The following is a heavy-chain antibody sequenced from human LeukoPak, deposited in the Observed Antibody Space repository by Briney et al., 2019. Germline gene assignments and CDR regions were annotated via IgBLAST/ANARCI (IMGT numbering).Heavy chain of an antibody. Sequence: PGGSLRLSCAASGFTFDDYAMHWVRQGPGKGLEWVSGISWNSGSIGYADSVKGRFTISRDNAKNTVYLQMNSLRGEDTAIYYCARGVGNWNYDSWGQGSLVIVSS. J-gene: IGHJ5*01. CDR1: GFTFDDYA. CDR3: ARGVGNWNYDS. CDR2: ISWNSGSI. V-gene: IGHV3-9*01. D-gene: IGHD1-7*01.